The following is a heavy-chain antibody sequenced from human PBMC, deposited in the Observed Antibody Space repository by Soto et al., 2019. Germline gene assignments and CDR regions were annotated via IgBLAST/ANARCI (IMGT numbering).Heavy chain of an antibody. Sequence: GGSLRLSCAASGFTFSSYWMSWVRQAPGKGLEWVANIKQDGSEKYYVDSVKGRFTISRDNAKNSLYLQMNSLRAEDTAVYYCARLNPRDFWSGIYDRGWSDPWGQGTLVTVSS. D-gene: IGHD3-3*01. CDR1: GFTFSSYW. V-gene: IGHV3-7*01. CDR2: IKQDGSEK. J-gene: IGHJ5*02. CDR3: ARLNPRDFWSGIYDRGWSDP.